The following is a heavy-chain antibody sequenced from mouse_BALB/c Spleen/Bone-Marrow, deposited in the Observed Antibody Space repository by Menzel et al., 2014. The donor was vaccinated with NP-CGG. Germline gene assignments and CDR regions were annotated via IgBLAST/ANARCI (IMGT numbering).Heavy chain of an antibody. CDR2: INPSSGYT. CDR3: AKINYGYYALDY. Sequence: QLQLKQSAPELARPGASVKMSCKAFVYIFSSYTMHWVKQMPGQGLEWIGFINPSSGYTDYNQKFKDKTILTADKSSSTAYMQLSSLTSEDSAVYYCAKINYGYYALDYWGQGTSVTVSS. V-gene: IGHV1-4*02. CDR1: VYIFSSYT. J-gene: IGHJ4*01. D-gene: IGHD1-1*01.